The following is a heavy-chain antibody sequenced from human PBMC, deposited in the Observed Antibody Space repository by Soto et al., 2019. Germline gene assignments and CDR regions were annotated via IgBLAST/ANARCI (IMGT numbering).Heavy chain of an antibody. J-gene: IGHJ4*02. CDR3: AKAGHYYAPPYF. D-gene: IGHD3-10*01. CDR2: VSARGGST. CDR1: GFTFSSYA. V-gene: IGHV3-23*01. Sequence: EVQLLESGGGLVQPGGSLRLSCAASGFTFSSYALSWVRQAPGKGLEWVSVVSARGGSTDYADSVKGRFTISRDNSKNTVYLQMNSLRAEDTAVYYCAKAGHYYAPPYFWGQGTLVTVSS.